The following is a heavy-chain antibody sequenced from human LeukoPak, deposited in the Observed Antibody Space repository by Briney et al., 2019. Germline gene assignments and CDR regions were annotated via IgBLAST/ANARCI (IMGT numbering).Heavy chain of an antibody. CDR2: IFPSGGEI. Sequence: GGSLRLSCAASGFTFSTFAMIWVRQPPGKGLEWVSSIFPSGGEIHYADSVRGRFTISRDNSKSTLSLQMNSLRAEDTAVYYCAKGGDYDFWSGYPLDYWGQGTLVTVSS. V-gene: IGHV3-23*01. CDR3: AKGGDYDFWSGYPLDY. CDR1: GFTFSTFA. D-gene: IGHD3-3*01. J-gene: IGHJ4*02.